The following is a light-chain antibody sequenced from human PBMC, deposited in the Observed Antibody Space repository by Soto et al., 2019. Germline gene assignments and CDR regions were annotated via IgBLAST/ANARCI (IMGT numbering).Light chain of an antibody. CDR3: QTWGTGIRWV. CDR2: LNSDGSH. J-gene: IGLJ3*02. Sequence: QPVLTQSPSASASLGASVKLTCTLSSGHSSYAIAWHQQQPEKGPRYLMKLNSDGSHSKGDGIPDRFSGSSSGAERYLTISSLQSEDEDDYYCQTWGTGIRWVFGGGTKLTVL. V-gene: IGLV4-69*01. CDR1: SGHSSYA.